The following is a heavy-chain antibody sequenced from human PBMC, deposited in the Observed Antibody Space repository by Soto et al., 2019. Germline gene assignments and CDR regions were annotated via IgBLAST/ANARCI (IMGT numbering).Heavy chain of an antibody. D-gene: IGHD6-19*01. J-gene: IGHJ3*02. CDR3: ARQSSSWSSDAFDI. CDR1: GGSISSYY. CDR2: IYYSGST. Sequence: SETLSLTCTVSGGSISSYYWSWIRQPPGKGLEWIGYIYYSGSTNYNPSLKSRVTISVDTSKNQFSLKLSSVTAADTAVYYCARQSSSWSSDAFDIWGQGTMVTVSS. V-gene: IGHV4-59*01.